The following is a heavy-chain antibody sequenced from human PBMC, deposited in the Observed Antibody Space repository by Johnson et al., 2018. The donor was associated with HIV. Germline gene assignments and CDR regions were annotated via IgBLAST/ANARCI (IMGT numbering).Heavy chain of an antibody. V-gene: IGHV3-13*01. J-gene: IGHJ3*02. CDR1: GFTFSDYA. D-gene: IGHD3-10*01. CDR3: ARDLRVNRTGQGRIIISGVFDM. Sequence: VQLVESGGGVVQPGRSLRLSCAASGFTFSDYAMHWVRQPTGQGLEWVSGMGTAGDRHYADSVNGRFTVSRENAKNSLHLQMNSLRTEDTAIYSCARDLRVNRTGQGRIIISGVFDMWGQGTVVHVSA. CDR2: MGTAGDR.